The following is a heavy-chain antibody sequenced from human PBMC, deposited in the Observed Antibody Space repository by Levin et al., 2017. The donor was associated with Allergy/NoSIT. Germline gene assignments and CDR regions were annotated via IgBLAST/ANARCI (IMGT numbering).Heavy chain of an antibody. Sequence: PGGSLRLSCKASGYTFTSYGISWVRQAPGQGLDWMGWISAYNGNTNYAQKLQGRVTMTTDTSTSTAYMELRSLRSDDTAVYYCARVAWLGRGVDYWGQGTLVTVSS. CDR1: GYTFTSYG. V-gene: IGHV1-18*01. D-gene: IGHD3-3*01. CDR2: ISAYNGNT. J-gene: IGHJ4*02. CDR3: ARVAWLGRGVDY.